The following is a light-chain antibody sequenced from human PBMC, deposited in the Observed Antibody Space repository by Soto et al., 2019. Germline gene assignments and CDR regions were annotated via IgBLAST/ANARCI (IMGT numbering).Light chain of an antibody. CDR2: DAS. CDR3: QQSRDWPLT. V-gene: IGKV3-11*01. CDR1: QSVSNY. Sequence: EIVLPQSPATLSLSPGERATVSCRASQSVSNYLAWYQQKPGQAPRLLMYDASNRATGIPARFSGSGSGTDFTLTITSLEPDDFAVYYCQQSRDWPLTFGGGTKVEIK. J-gene: IGKJ4*01.